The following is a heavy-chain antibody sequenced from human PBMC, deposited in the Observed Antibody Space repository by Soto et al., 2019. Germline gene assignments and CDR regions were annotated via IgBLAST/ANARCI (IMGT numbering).Heavy chain of an antibody. CDR2: INHSGST. J-gene: IGHJ5*02. CDR3: ARGLRPQRARIRTPRYNWFDP. Sequence: QVQLQQWGAGLLKPSETLSLTCAVYGGSVSGYYWSGIRQPPGKGLEWIGEINHSGSTNYNPSLKSRVPIAVVTSKNQFSQKLSSVTAADTAVYYCARGLRPQRARIRTPRYNWFDPWGQGTLVTVSS. CDR1: GGSVSGYY. V-gene: IGHV4-34*01. D-gene: IGHD6-25*01.